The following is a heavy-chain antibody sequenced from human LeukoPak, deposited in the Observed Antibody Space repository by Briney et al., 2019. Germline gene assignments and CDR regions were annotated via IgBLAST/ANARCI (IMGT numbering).Heavy chain of an antibody. V-gene: IGHV4-39*01. J-gene: IGHJ4*02. CDR2: IYYSGST. CDR1: GGSISSSSYY. CDR3: ARLTRGSVDY. D-gene: IGHD3-16*01. Sequence: PSETLSLTCTVSGGSISSSSYYWGWIRQPPGKGLEWIGSIYYSGSTYYNPSLKSRVAKSVDTSKKQFSLKVSSVTAADTAVYYCARLTRGSVDYWGQGTLVTVSS.